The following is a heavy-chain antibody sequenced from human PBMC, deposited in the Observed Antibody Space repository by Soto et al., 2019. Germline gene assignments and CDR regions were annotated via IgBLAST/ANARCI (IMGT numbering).Heavy chain of an antibody. CDR3: ARGSVRSKPRYYFDY. J-gene: IGHJ4*02. CDR2: INPSGGST. V-gene: IGHV1-46*01. CDR1: GYSFTSYY. Sequence: ASVKVSCKASGYSFTSYYMHWVRQAPGQGLEWMGIINPSGGSTSYAQKFQGRVTMTRDTSTSTVYMELSSLRSEDTAVYYCARGSVRSKPRYYFDYWGQGTLVTVSS. D-gene: IGHD3-10*01.